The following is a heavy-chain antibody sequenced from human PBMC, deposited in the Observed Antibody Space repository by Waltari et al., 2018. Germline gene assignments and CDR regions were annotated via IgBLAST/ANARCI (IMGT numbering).Heavy chain of an antibody. Sequence: QVQLVQSGAEVKKPGASVKVSCKASGFTFTSYAMHWVRQAPGQRLEWMGWINAGNGDTRYSQKFQDRVTITRDTSATTAYLELSSLKFEDTAVYYCARENYYDTSGGEVYDFWGQGTLVTVSS. J-gene: IGHJ4*02. CDR1: GFTFTSYA. CDR2: INAGNGDT. D-gene: IGHD3-22*01. CDR3: ARENYYDTSGGEVYDF. V-gene: IGHV1-3*01.